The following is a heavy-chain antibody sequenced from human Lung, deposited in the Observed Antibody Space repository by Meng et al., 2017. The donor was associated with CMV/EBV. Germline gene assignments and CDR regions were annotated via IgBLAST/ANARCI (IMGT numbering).Heavy chain of an antibody. CDR1: GYTFTNYD. V-gene: IGHV1-8*01. J-gene: IGHJ4*02. D-gene: IGHD3-22*01. CDR3: ARVPYDSGYLIDY. Sequence: ASXXVSXKASGYTFTNYDINWVRQATGQGLEWMAWMNPNTGNRGYAQNFRGRLTMIRDTSISTAYMELSNRRSEDKAVYYCARVPYDSGYLIDYWGQG. CDR2: MNPNTGNR.